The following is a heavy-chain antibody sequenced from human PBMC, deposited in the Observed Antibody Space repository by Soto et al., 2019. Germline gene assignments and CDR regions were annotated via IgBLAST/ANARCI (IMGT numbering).Heavy chain of an antibody. D-gene: IGHD3-22*01. V-gene: IGHV5-51*01. CDR3: ARSNGEDYYDSSGPFDY. CDR1: GYSFTIYW. Sequence: GESLKISCKGSGYSFTIYWIGCVRQMPGKGLEWMGIIYPGDSDTRYSPSFQGQVTISADKSISTAYLQWSSLKASDTAMYYCARSNGEDYYDSSGPFDYWGQGTLVTVSS. J-gene: IGHJ4*02. CDR2: IYPGDSDT.